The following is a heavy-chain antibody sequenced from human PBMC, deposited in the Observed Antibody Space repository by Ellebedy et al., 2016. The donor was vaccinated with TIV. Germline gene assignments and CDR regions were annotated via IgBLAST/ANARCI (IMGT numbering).Heavy chain of an antibody. J-gene: IGHJ4*02. CDR2: IYYSGTT. Sequence: GSLRLXCTVSGGSIRSRDYYWGWIRQPPGKGLEWIGSIYYSGTTYYNPSLKSRVTISVDTSKNQFSLKLSSVTAADTAVYYCASGATPRTADYWGQGTLVTVSS. D-gene: IGHD1-14*01. CDR3: ASGATPRTADY. CDR1: GGSIRSRDYY. V-gene: IGHV4-39*01.